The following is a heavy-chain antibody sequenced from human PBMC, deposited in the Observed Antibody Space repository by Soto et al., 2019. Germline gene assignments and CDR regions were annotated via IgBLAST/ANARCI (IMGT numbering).Heavy chain of an antibody. CDR1: GGSISSSSYY. J-gene: IGHJ4*02. Sequence: SETLSLTCTVSGGSISSSSYYWGWIRQPPGKGLEWIGSIYYSGSTYYNPSLKSRVTISVDTSKNQFSLKLSSVTAADTAVYYCASGYYDSSGFLWSYWGQGTLVTVSS. V-gene: IGHV4-39*01. CDR2: IYYSGST. D-gene: IGHD3-22*01. CDR3: ASGYYDSSGFLWSY.